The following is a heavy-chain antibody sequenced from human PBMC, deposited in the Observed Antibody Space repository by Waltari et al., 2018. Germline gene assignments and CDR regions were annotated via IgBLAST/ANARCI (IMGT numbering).Heavy chain of an antibody. V-gene: IGHV4-34*02. Sequence: QVQLQQWGAGLLKPSETLSLTCAVYGASFSNYYCNWIRQSPGKGLEWIGEVNHSGTTNYNPSLKIRVTISLDTSKNQFSLKLTSVTAADTAVYYCATTRGYELLSSFDFWGQGTLVTVSS. CDR1: GASFSNYY. J-gene: IGHJ4*02. CDR3: ATTRGYELLSSFDF. CDR2: VNHSGTT. D-gene: IGHD3-10*01.